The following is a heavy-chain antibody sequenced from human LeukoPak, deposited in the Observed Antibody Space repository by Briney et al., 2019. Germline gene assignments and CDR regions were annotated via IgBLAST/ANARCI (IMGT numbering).Heavy chain of an antibody. J-gene: IGHJ6*04. CDR1: GFTFSSYW. Sequence: PGGSLRLSCAASGFTFSSYWMSWVRQAPGKGLEWVANIKQDGSEKYYVDSVKGRFTTSRDNAKNSLYLQMNSLRAEDTAVYYCARDLRRQLWLPLGMDVWGKGTTVTVSS. D-gene: IGHD5-18*01. CDR2: IKQDGSEK. CDR3: ARDLRRQLWLPLGMDV. V-gene: IGHV3-7*01.